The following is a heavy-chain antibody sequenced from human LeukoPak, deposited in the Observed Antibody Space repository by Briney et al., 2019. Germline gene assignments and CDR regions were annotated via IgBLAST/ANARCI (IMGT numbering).Heavy chain of an antibody. CDR1: GFTFSSYS. J-gene: IGHJ4*02. D-gene: IGHD3-22*01. CDR2: ISSSSSYI. Sequence: GGSLRLSCAASGFTFSSYSMNWVRQAPGKGLEWVSSISSSSSYIYYADSVKGRFTISRDNAKNSLYLQMNSLRAEDTAVYYCARAQYYYDSSGYYYVSYFDYWGQGTLVTVSS. CDR3: ARAQYYYDSSGYYYVSYFDY. V-gene: IGHV3-21*01.